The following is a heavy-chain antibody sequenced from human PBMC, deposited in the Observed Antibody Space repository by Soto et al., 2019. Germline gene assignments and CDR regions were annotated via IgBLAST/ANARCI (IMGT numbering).Heavy chain of an antibody. CDR2: INPNSGGT. Sequence: ASVKVSCKASGYTFTGYYMHWVRQAPGQGLGWMGWINPNSGGTNYAQKFQGWVTMTRDTSISTAYMELSRLRSDDTAVYYCARAGYDFQGSYYFDYWGQGTLVTVSS. V-gene: IGHV1-2*04. CDR3: ARAGYDFQGSYYFDY. CDR1: GYTFTGYY. J-gene: IGHJ4*02. D-gene: IGHD5-12*01.